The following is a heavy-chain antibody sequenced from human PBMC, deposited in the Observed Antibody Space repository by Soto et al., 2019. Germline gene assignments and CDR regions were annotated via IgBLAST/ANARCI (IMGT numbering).Heavy chain of an antibody. CDR2: INAGNGNT. CDR3: AGDPCSGGSSGQNPSDAFDI. Sequence: GASVKVSCKSSGYTFTSYAMHWVRQAPGQRLEWMGWINAGNGNTKYSEKFQGRVTITRDTSASTAYMELSSLRSEDTAVYYCAGDPCSGGSSGQNPSDAFDIWGQGTMVTVSS. CDR1: GYTFTSYA. J-gene: IGHJ3*02. V-gene: IGHV1-3*01. D-gene: IGHD2-15*01.